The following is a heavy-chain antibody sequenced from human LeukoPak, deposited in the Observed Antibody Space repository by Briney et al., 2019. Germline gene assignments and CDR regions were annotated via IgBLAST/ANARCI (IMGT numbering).Heavy chain of an antibody. CDR1: GFTFSSYS. D-gene: IGHD3-3*02. J-gene: IGHJ6*03. CDR2: ISSSSSTI. V-gene: IGHV3-48*01. Sequence: GGSLRLSCAASGFTFSSYSMNWVRQAPGKGLEWVSYISSSSSTIYYADSVKGRFTISRDNAKNSLYLQMNSLRAEDTAVYYCARLAPRREKYYYYYYMDVWGKGTTVTISS. CDR3: ARLAPRREKYYYYYYMDV.